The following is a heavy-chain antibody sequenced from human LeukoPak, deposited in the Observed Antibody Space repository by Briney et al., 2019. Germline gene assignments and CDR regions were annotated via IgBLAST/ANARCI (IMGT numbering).Heavy chain of an antibody. J-gene: IGHJ6*02. CDR1: GFTFSDYY. V-gene: IGHV3-11*01. D-gene: IGHD6-19*01. CDR2: ISGVASDI. Sequence: GGSLRLSCAASGFTFSDYYMTWIRQAPGKGVEWVSYISGVASDIYYADSVKGRFTISRDNAKKSVYLQMNSLRAEDTAVYFCAKGIAVTGTYYGMDVWGQGTKVTVSS. CDR3: AKGIAVTGTYYGMDV.